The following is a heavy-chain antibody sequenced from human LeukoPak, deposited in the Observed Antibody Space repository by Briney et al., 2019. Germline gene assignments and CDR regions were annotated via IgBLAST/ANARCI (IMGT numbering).Heavy chain of an antibody. Sequence: GASVKVSCKASGGTFSSYAISWVRQAPGQGLEWMGRVINMFGEANYAQKFQGRVTITADKSTSTAYMELRSLRSEDTAVYYCAIPAAPRYFDYWGQGTLVTVSS. V-gene: IGHV1-69*04. CDR1: GGTFSSYA. CDR3: AIPAAPRYFDY. J-gene: IGHJ4*02. CDR2: VINMFGEA. D-gene: IGHD6-13*01.